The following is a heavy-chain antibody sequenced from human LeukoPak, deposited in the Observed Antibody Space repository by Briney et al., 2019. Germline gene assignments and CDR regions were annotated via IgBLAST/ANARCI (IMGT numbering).Heavy chain of an antibody. Sequence: GGSLRLSCAASGFTFSSYEMNWVRQAPGKGLEWVSYISSSGSTIYYADSVKGRFTISRDNAKNSLYLQMNSLRADDTAVYYCARGRSGWYEDYWGQGTLVTVSS. D-gene: IGHD6-19*01. CDR1: GFTFSSYE. J-gene: IGHJ4*02. V-gene: IGHV3-48*03. CDR2: ISSSGSTI. CDR3: ARGRSGWYEDY.